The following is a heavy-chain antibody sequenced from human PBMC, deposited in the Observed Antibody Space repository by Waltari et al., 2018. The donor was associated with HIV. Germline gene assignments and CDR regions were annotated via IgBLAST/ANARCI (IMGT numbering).Heavy chain of an antibody. V-gene: IGHV4-34*01. D-gene: IGHD3-16*01. CDR2: STHSGDV. Sequence: QVRLEQWGAGLLRPLETMSLPCAVYGWGFTLHHSTCSPQSPDNCLEWVGDSTHSGDVRYNPSLKGRVTISVVPSKNQVSLTLKSLRAADTAIYFCARGEGIVLGDTSVLRIQETSSYYFGLDLWGQGT. CDR1: GWGFTLHH. CDR3: ARGEGIVLGDTSVLRIQETSSYYFGLDL. J-gene: IGHJ6*02.